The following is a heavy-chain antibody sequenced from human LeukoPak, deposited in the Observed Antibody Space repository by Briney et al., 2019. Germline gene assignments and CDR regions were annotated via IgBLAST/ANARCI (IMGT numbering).Heavy chain of an antibody. V-gene: IGHV5-51*01. J-gene: IGHJ4*02. Sequence: GESLKISCKGSGYTFTTHWIGWVRQLPGKGLEWMGIIYPGDSDTRYSPSFQGEVTISADKSISTAYLQWGSLKASDTAMYYCARLSSGYYSYYFDYWGQGTLVTVSS. CDR2: IYPGDSDT. CDR1: GYTFTTHW. CDR3: ARLSSGYYSYYFDY. D-gene: IGHD3-22*01.